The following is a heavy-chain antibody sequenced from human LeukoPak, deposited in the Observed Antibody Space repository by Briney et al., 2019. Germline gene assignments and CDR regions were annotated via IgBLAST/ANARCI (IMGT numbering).Heavy chain of an antibody. Sequence: GGSLRLSCAASGFTFSSYAMSWVRQAPGKGLEWVSSISGSGGNTYYADPVKGRFTISRDNSKSTLYLQMNSLRAEDTAVYYCAKQPNSGGSCCFFDYWGQGTLVTVSS. D-gene: IGHD2-15*01. CDR2: ISGSGGNT. J-gene: IGHJ4*02. CDR3: AKQPNSGGSCCFFDY. V-gene: IGHV3-23*01. CDR1: GFTFSSYA.